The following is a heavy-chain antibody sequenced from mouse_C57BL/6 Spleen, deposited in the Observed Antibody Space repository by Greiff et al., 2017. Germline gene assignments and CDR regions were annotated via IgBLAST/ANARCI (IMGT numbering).Heavy chain of an antibody. Sequence: QVQLQQSGAELVRPGTSVKVSCKASGYAFTNYLIERVKQRPGQGLEWIGVINPGSGGTNYNEKFKGKATLTADKSSSTAYMQLSSLTSEDSAVYFCARRNYYGEGYFDVWGTGTTVTVSS. CDR1: GYAFTNYL. CDR2: INPGSGGT. V-gene: IGHV1-54*01. D-gene: IGHD1-1*01. CDR3: ARRNYYGEGYFDV. J-gene: IGHJ1*03.